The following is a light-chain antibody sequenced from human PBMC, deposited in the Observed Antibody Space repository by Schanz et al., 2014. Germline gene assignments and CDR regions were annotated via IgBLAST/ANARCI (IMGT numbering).Light chain of an antibody. V-gene: IGLV2-14*01. J-gene: IGLJ3*02. Sequence: QSALTQPASVFGSPGQSITISCTGSSSDLGGYNYVSWYQQHPGKAPKLMIYDVSNRPSGVSNRFSGSKSGNTASLTISGLQAEDEADYYCSSYTSSSPWVFGGGTKLTVL. CDR2: DVS. CDR1: SSDLGGYNY. CDR3: SSYTSSSPWV.